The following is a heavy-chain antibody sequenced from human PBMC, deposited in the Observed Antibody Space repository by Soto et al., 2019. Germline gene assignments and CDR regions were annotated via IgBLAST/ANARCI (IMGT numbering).Heavy chain of an antibody. J-gene: IGHJ4*02. Sequence: GSVKVSCKASGFTFTGHYIHWVRQPPGQGLEWMGWINPNSGGTSYAQKFQGRVTMTRDTSITTSYMELSRLSADDTAVYYCAKSGSFFSLSLGYFDYWRQGTLVTVSS. D-gene: IGHD1-26*01. CDR2: INPNSGGT. CDR1: GFTFTGHY. CDR3: AKSGSFFSLSLGYFDY. V-gene: IGHV1-2*02.